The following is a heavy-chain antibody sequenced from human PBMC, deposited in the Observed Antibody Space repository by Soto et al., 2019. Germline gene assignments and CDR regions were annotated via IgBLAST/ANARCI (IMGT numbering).Heavy chain of an antibody. J-gene: IGHJ6*03. V-gene: IGHV2-26*01. CDR1: GFSLSNASMG. D-gene: IGHD2-2*01. CDR3: ARFVWGYCSSTSCYSSYYYYMDV. Sequence: QVTLKESGPVLVTPTETLTLTCTVSGFSLSNASMGVSWIRQPPGKALEWLAHIFSNDEKSYSTSLKSRLTISKDTSTSEVVLTMTNMDPGDTATYSCARFVWGYCSSTSCYSSYYYYMDVWCKGTTVTVSS. CDR2: IFSNDEK.